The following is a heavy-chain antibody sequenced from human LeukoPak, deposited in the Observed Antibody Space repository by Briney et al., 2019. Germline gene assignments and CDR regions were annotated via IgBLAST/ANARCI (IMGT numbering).Heavy chain of an antibody. V-gene: IGHV1-3*01. Sequence: GASVKVSCKASGYTFINYAINWGRQAPGQRPEWVGWINAVNGNTKYSQKFQGRVTITRDTSASTAYMELSSLSSEDTAVYYCATCLPPDGIVGATVDWFDPWGQGTLVTVSS. CDR2: INAVNGNT. J-gene: IGHJ5*02. CDR3: ATCLPPDGIVGATVDWFDP. D-gene: IGHD1-26*01. CDR1: GYTFINYA.